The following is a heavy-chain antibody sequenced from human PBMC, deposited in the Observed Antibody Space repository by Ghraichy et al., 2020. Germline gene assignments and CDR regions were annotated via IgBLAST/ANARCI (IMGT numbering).Heavy chain of an antibody. J-gene: IGHJ4*02. Sequence: ASVKVSCKASGYTFTSYGISWVRQAPGQGLEWMGWISAYNGNTNYAQKLQGRVTMTTDTSTSTAYMELRSLRSDDTAVYYCAREEPFIVGATRCDYWGQGTLVTVSS. CDR1: GYTFTSYG. D-gene: IGHD1-26*01. CDR3: AREEPFIVGATRCDY. CDR2: ISAYNGNT. V-gene: IGHV1-18*01.